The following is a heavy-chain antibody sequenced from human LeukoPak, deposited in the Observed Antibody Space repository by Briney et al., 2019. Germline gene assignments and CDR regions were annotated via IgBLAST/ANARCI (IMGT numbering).Heavy chain of an antibody. J-gene: IGHJ4*02. CDR2: ISSCGSTI. Sequence: GGSLRLSCAASGFTFSSYQMNWVRQAPGKGLEWISYISSCGSTIYYADSVKGRFTISRDNAKNSLYLQMKSLRAEDTAVYYCARSDTSGYYHIPTDYWGQGTLVTVSS. D-gene: IGHD3-22*01. CDR3: ARSDTSGYYHIPTDY. CDR1: GFTFSSYQ. V-gene: IGHV3-48*03.